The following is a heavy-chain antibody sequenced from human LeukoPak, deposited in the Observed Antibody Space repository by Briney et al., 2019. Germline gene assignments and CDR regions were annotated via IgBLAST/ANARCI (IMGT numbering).Heavy chain of an antibody. CDR2: IYFSGST. D-gene: IGHD2-15*01. J-gene: IGHJ6*04. V-gene: IGHV4-30-4*01. CDR1: GGSISSGDYY. Sequence: SQTLSLTCTVSGGSISSGDYYWSWIRQPPGKGLEWIGYIYFSGSTYYNPSLKSRVTISVDTSKNQFSLKLSSVTAADTAVYYCASRKVDYYYGMDVWGKGTTVTVSS. CDR3: ASRKVDYYYGMDV.